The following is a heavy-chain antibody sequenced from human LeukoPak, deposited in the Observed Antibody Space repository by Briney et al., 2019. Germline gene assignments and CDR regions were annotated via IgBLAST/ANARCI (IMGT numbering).Heavy chain of an antibody. Sequence: ASVKVSCKASGGTFSSYAISWVRQAPGKGLEWMGGFDPEDGETIYAQKFQGRVTMTEDTSTDTAYMELSSLRSEDTAVYYCATGGVWFGEPLYYFDYWGQGTLVTVSS. CDR2: FDPEDGET. CDR3: ATGGVWFGEPLYYFDY. V-gene: IGHV1-24*01. J-gene: IGHJ4*02. D-gene: IGHD3-10*01. CDR1: GGTFSSYA.